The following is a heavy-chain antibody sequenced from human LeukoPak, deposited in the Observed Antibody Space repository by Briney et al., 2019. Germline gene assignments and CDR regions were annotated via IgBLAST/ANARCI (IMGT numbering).Heavy chain of an antibody. Sequence: RASVKVSCKASGYTFTGYYMHWVRQAPGQGLEWMGWINPNSGGTNYAQKFQGRVTMTGDTSISTAYMELSRLRSDDTAVYYCARDYDFWSGYYHFDYWGQGTLVTVSS. CDR2: INPNSGGT. J-gene: IGHJ4*02. D-gene: IGHD3-3*01. CDR3: ARDYDFWSGYYHFDY. V-gene: IGHV1-2*02. CDR1: GYTFTGYY.